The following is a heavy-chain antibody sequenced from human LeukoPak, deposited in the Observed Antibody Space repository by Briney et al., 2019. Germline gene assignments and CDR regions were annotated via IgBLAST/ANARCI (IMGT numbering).Heavy chain of an antibody. D-gene: IGHD6-6*01. Sequence: GGSLRLSCAASGFAFRSYAMHWVRQAPGKGLEWVAIIWYDGSYKYYGDSAKGRFTISRDNSKNTLYLQIDSLRVEDTAVYYCARGSETSAEYFRHWGQGTLVTVSS. V-gene: IGHV3-33*01. CDR2: IWYDGSYK. J-gene: IGHJ1*01. CDR1: GFAFRSYA. CDR3: ARGSETSAEYFRH.